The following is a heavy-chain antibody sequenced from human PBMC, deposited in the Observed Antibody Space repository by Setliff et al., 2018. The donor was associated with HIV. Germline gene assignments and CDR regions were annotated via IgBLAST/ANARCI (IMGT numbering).Heavy chain of an antibody. CDR1: GGSFSGSY. D-gene: IGHD3-3*01. Sequence: SETLSLTCAVFGGSFSGSYWSWIRQSPGKGLEWIGEINHSGSPNYNPSLKSRVTISVDTSNNQFTLRLKSVTAADTAVYYCARLGRNLRFLTVWGQGTTVTVSS. CDR3: ARLGRNLRFLTV. CDR2: INHSGSP. J-gene: IGHJ6*02. V-gene: IGHV4-34*01.